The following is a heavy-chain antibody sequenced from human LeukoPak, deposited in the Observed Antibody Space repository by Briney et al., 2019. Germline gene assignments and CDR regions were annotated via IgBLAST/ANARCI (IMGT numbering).Heavy chain of an antibody. CDR2: INPNSGGI. J-gene: IGHJ6*03. V-gene: IGHV1-2*02. CDR1: GYTFTGYY. CDR3: ARDLYQWLPSTRPRDYYYYMDV. D-gene: IGHD6-19*01. Sequence: ASVKGSCKASGYTFTGYYIHWVRQAPGQGLEYMGWINPNSGGINYAQKFQGRVTMTRDTSISTAYMELSRLRSDDTAVYYCARDLYQWLPSTRPRDYYYYMDVWGEGTTVTVSS.